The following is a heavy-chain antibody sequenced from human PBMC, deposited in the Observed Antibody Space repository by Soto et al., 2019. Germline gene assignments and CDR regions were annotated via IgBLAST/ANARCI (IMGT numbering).Heavy chain of an antibody. CDR2: ISSSSSYI. Sequence: PGGSLRLSCAASGFTFSSYSMNWVRQAPGKGLEWVSSISSSSSYIYYADSVKGRFTISSDNAKNSLYLQMNSLRAEDTAVYYCARGVAAAIWYYYGMGVWGQGTTVTVS. CDR1: GFTFSSYS. D-gene: IGHD6-13*01. V-gene: IGHV3-21*01. J-gene: IGHJ6*02. CDR3: ARGVAAAIWYYYGMGV.